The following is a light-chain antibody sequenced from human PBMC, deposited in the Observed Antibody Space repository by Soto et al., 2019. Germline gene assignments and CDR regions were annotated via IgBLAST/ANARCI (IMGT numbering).Light chain of an antibody. CDR1: QSVSSY. Sequence: PGERATLSCRASQSVSSYFAWYQQKSGQAPRLLIYDASTRAAGIPARFSGSGSGTDFTLTISSLEPEDFAVYYCQQRSAWPLTLGGGTKVEIK. CDR2: DAS. J-gene: IGKJ4*01. CDR3: QQRSAWPLT. V-gene: IGKV3-11*01.